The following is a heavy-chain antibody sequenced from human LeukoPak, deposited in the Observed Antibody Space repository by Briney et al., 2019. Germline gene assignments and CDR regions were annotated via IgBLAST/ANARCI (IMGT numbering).Heavy chain of an antibody. CDR2: ISGSGGST. J-gene: IGHJ4*02. CDR1: GFTFSSYE. D-gene: IGHD3-22*01. Sequence: GGSLRLSCAASGFTFSSYEMNWVRQAPGKGMEWVSAISGSGGSTYYADSVKGRFTISRDNSKNTLYLQMNSLRAEDTAVYYCAKDLRRDPLAYYYDSSGYLSPAYWGQGTLVTVSS. CDR3: AKDLRRDPLAYYYDSSGYLSPAY. V-gene: IGHV3-23*01.